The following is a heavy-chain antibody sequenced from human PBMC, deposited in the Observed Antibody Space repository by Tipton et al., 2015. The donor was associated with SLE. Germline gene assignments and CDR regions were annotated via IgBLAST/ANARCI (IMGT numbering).Heavy chain of an antibody. D-gene: IGHD6-6*01. V-gene: IGHV4-59*12. CDR3: VYSTSSPDAFDI. CDR2: IYYSGST. J-gene: IGHJ3*02. Sequence: TLSLTCTVSGGSISSYYWSWFRQPPGKGLEWIGYIYYSGSTNYNPSLKSRVTISVDTSKTQFSLKLSSVTAADTAVYYCVYSTSSPDAFDIWGQGTLVTVFS. CDR1: GGSISSYY.